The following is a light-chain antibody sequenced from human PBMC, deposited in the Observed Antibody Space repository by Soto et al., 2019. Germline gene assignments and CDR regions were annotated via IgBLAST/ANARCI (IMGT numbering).Light chain of an antibody. V-gene: IGLV2-14*03. J-gene: IGLJ1*01. CDR3: QPYPRSFRPL. CDR1: IDDIGAYDY. CDR2: DVN. Sequence: QSVLTQPASVSGSPGQSVTISCTGTIDDIGAYDYVSWYQQRPGSAPQLIFYDVNNRPSGPSHHFSGSKSVHTAYLTISGLQIDDEATYHCQPYPRSFRPLCGTGIKVTV.